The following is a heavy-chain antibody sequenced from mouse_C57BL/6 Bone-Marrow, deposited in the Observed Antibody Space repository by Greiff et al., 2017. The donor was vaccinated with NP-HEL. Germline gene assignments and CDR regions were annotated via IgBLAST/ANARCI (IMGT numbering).Heavy chain of an antibody. V-gene: IGHV1-22*01. D-gene: IGHD1-1*01. CDR3: ASNYYGSSYFDY. CDR2: INPNNGGT. Sequence: VQLKQSGPELVKPGASVKMSCKASGYTFTDYNMHWVKQSHGKSLEWIGYINPNNGGTSYNQKFKGKATLTVNKSSSTAYMELRSLTSEDSAVYYCASNYYGSSYFDYWGQGTTLTVSS. CDR1: GYTFTDYN. J-gene: IGHJ2*01.